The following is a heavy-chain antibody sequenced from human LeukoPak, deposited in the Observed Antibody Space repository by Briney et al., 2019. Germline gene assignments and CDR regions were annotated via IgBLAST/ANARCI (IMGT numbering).Heavy chain of an antibody. D-gene: IGHD3-10*01. CDR1: GFTFSSYE. Sequence: PGGSLRLSCAASGFTFSSYEMNWVRQAPGKGLEWVSYISSSGSTIYYADSVKGRFTISRDNAKNSLYLQMNSLRAEDTAVYYCARAYGGRGVIIIHAFDIWGQGTMVTVSS. CDR3: ARAYGGRGVIIIHAFDI. V-gene: IGHV3-48*03. J-gene: IGHJ3*02. CDR2: ISSSGSTI.